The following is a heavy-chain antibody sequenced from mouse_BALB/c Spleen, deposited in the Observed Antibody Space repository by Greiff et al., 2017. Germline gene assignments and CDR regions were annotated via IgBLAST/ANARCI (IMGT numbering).Heavy chain of an antibody. CDR1: GYSITSGYY. V-gene: IGHV3-6*02. CDR2: ISYDGSN. CDR3: ARVYYYGSRED. Sequence: EVQVVESGPGLVKPSQSLSLTCSVTGYSITSGYYWNWIRQFPGNKLEWMGYISYDGSNNYNPSLKNRISITRDTSKNQFFLKLNSVTTEDTATYYCARVYYYGSREDWGQGTLVTVSA. D-gene: IGHD1-1*01. J-gene: IGHJ3*01.